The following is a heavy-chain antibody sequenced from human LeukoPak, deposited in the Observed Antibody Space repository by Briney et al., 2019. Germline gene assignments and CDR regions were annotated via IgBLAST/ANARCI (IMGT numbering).Heavy chain of an antibody. Sequence: PSETLSLTCTVSAYSISNGFLWGWIRQPPGKGLEWIGSIYHSGTTYYNPSLKRRVTMSVDTSKNQFSLKLSSVTAADTAVYYCTRLSHVAGAAKVSWFDPWGQGTLVTVSS. D-gene: IGHD1-26*01. J-gene: IGHJ5*02. V-gene: IGHV4-38-2*02. CDR3: TRLSHVAGAAKVSWFDP. CDR2: IYHSGTT. CDR1: AYSISNGFL.